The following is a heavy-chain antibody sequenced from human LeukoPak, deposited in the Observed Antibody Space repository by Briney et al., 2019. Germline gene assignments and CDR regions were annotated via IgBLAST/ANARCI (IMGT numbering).Heavy chain of an antibody. CDR1: GFTFSSYA. J-gene: IGHJ4*02. CDR2: ISYDGSNK. CDR3: ARDLNTVTTGVLDFDY. Sequence: GSLRLSCAASGFTFSSYAMHWVRQAPGKGLEWVAVISYDGSNKYYADSVKGRITISRDNSKNTLYLQMNSLRAEDTAVYYCARDLNTVTTGVLDFDYWGQGTLVTVSS. V-gene: IGHV3-30-3*01. D-gene: IGHD4-17*01.